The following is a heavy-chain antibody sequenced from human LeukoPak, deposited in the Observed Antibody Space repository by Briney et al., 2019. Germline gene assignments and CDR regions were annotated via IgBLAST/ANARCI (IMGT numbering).Heavy chain of an antibody. CDR2: IYYSGST. V-gene: IGHV4-31*03. CDR1: GGSISSGGYY. D-gene: IGHD3-16*02. CDR3: AGDHDYVWGSYRYRVIDY. Sequence: SETLSLTCTVSGGSISSGGYYWSWIRQHPGKGLEWIGYIYYSGSTYYNPSLKSRVTISVDTSKNQFSLKLSSVTAADTAVYYCAGDHDYVWGSYRYRVIDYWGQGTLVTVSS. J-gene: IGHJ4*02.